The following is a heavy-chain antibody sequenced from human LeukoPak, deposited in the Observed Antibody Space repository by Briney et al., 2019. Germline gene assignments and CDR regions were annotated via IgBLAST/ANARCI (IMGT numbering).Heavy chain of an antibody. Sequence: GGSLRLSCAASGFIFSTYGMYWVRQAPGKGPVWVSRINSGGSSIGYADSVKGRFTISRDNAKNTLFLQMNSLRAEDTAVYFCASGTRVGDIFDIWGQGTMVTVSS. CDR2: INSGGSSI. CDR1: GFIFSTYG. V-gene: IGHV3-74*01. J-gene: IGHJ3*02. CDR3: ASGTRVGDIFDI. D-gene: IGHD2-21*01.